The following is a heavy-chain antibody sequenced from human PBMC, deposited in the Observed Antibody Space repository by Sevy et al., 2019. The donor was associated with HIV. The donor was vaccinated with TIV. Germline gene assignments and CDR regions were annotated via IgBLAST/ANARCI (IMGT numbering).Heavy chain of an antibody. V-gene: IGHV1-69*13. Sequence: ASVKVSCKASGGTFNSYVVSWVRQAPGQGLEWMGEITPILGTTHYVQKFKGRVTITADESTNTVYMELRSLKSEDTAVYYCARWSISIDYWGQGTLVTVSS. CDR3: ARWSISIDY. CDR1: GGTFNSYV. CDR2: ITPILGTT. J-gene: IGHJ4*02. D-gene: IGHD3-3*02.